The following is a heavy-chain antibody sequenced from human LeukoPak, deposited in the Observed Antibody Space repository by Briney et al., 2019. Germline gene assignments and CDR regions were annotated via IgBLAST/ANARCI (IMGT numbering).Heavy chain of an antibody. CDR1: GFTFSSYS. V-gene: IGHV3-48*02. CDR2: ITGSSSTI. Sequence: GSLRLSCSASGFTFSSYSMNWVRQAPGKGLEWASYITGSSSTIYYADSVKGRFTISRDNAKNSLYLQMNSLRDEDTAVYYCARPRGSYYRDAFDIWGQGTVVTVSS. J-gene: IGHJ3*02. CDR3: ARPRGSYYRDAFDI. D-gene: IGHD1-26*01.